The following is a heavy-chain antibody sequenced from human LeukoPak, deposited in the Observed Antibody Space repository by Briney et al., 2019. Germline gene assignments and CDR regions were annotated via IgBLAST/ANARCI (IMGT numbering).Heavy chain of an antibody. CDR1: GGSVSSTNYY. V-gene: IGHV4-39*01. CDR3: ARLVGY. CDR2: IYYSGTT. J-gene: IGHJ4*02. Sequence: SETLSLTCTVSGGSVSSTNYYWGWIRQPPGKGLEWIGSIYYSGTTYYSPSLKSRVTISVDTSKNQFSLKLSSVTAADTAVYYCARLVGYWGQGTLVTVSS. D-gene: IGHD3-10*01.